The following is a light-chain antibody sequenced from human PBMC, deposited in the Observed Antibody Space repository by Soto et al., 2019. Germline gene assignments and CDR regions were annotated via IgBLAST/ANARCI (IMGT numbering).Light chain of an antibody. CDR3: QTWGTGTVV. Sequence: QLVLTQSPSASASLGASVKLTCTLSSGHSSYAIAWHQQQAEKGPRYLMKLNSDGSHSKGDGIPDRFSGSSSGAERYLTISSLQSEDEADYHCQTWGTGTVVFGGGTKLTVL. CDR1: SGHSSYA. CDR2: LNSDGSH. J-gene: IGLJ2*01. V-gene: IGLV4-69*01.